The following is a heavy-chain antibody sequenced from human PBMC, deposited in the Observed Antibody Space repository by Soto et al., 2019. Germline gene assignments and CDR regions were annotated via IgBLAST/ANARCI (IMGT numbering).Heavy chain of an antibody. J-gene: IGHJ4*02. Sequence: SETLSLTCSVSGGSVSDKTYYWSWIRQPPGKRLEWIGYVYYSGTTNYNPSLKSRVTISVDLSKNRFSLRLSSVTTADTALYYCASTTAVSNTLRSRYFFDYWGQGTLVTVSA. CDR3: ASTTAVSNTLRSRYFFDY. CDR1: GGSVSDKTYY. D-gene: IGHD4-17*01. CDR2: VYYSGTT. V-gene: IGHV4-61*01.